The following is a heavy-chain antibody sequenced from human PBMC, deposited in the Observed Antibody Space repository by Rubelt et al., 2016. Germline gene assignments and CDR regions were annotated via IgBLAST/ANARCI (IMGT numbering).Heavy chain of an antibody. V-gene: IGHV4-39*02. J-gene: IGHJ6*04. CDR2: IYHTGNA. CDR1: GGSIRSSNSHY. Sequence: QLQLQESGPGLVKPSETLSLTCTVSGGSIRSSNSHYWGWIRQPPGKGLEWIGSIYHTGNAYYNPSLKSSITISVNTSKNHFSLKVSSVTAADTAVYYCADLPGVWGKGTTVTVSS. CDR3: ADLPGV.